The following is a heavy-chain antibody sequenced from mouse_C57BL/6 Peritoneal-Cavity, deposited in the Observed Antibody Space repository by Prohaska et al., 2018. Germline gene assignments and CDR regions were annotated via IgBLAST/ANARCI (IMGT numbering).Heavy chain of an antibody. D-gene: IGHD3-2*02. CDR2: INPNNGGT. V-gene: IGHV1-18*01. CDR3: ARRAGSSGYSSWFAY. J-gene: IGHJ3*01. Sequence: HGKSLELIGDINPNNGGTIYNQKFKGKATLTVDKSSSTAYMELRSLTSEDTAVYYCARRAGSSGYSSWFAYWGQGLWSLSLQ.